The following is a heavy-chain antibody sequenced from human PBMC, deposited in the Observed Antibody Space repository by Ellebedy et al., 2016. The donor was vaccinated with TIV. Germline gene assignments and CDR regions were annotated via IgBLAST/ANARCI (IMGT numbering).Heavy chain of an antibody. CDR3: TSHSGIQLWLRENY. D-gene: IGHD5-18*01. CDR2: IRSKAYGGTT. Sequence: PGGSLRLSCTASGFTFGDYAMSWFRQAPGKGLEWVGFIRSKAYGGTTEYAASVKGRFTISRDDSKSIAYLQMNSLKTEDTAVYYCTSHSGIQLWLRENYWGQGTLVTVSS. J-gene: IGHJ4*02. CDR1: GFTFGDYA. V-gene: IGHV3-49*03.